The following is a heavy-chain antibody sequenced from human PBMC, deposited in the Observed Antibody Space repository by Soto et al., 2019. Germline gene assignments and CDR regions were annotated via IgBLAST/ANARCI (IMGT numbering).Heavy chain of an antibody. V-gene: IGHV1-69*01. D-gene: IGHD2-8*02. Sequence: QVQLVQSGAKVKKPGSSVKVSCKASGGTFSSYPLNWVRQAPGQGLEWMGGIIPFFGTSNYGQKFQGRVTITADESTSTAYMELRSLRSEDTAVYYCARVGYVTNYGMAVWGQGTTVTVSS. J-gene: IGHJ6*02. CDR1: GGTFSSYP. CDR3: ARVGYVTNYGMAV. CDR2: IIPFFGTS.